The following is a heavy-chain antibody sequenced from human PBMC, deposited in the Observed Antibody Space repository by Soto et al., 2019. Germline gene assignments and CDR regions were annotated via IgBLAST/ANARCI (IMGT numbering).Heavy chain of an antibody. J-gene: IGHJ5*02. CDR1: GGSFSSGSYY. CDR3: ARGKRDIVVVQAGANWFDP. V-gene: IGHV4-61*01. D-gene: IGHD2-15*01. CDR2: IYYSGST. Sequence: SETLSLTCTVSGGSFSSGSYYWSWIRQPPGKGLEWIGYIYYSGSTNYNPSLKSRVTISVDTSKNQFSLKLSSVTAADTAVYYCARGKRDIVVVQAGANWFDPWGQGTLVTVSS.